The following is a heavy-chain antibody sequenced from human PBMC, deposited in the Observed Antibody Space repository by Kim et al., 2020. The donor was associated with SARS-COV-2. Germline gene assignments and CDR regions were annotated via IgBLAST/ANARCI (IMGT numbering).Heavy chain of an antibody. V-gene: IGHV3-23*01. Sequence: AASVKCRFTISRDNSKDAVYLQPNSLGTDDTAVYYCVKSVGKYYYYCGLDVWGQGTTVTVSS. J-gene: IGHJ6*02. D-gene: IGHD3-10*01. CDR3: VKSVGKYYYYCGLDV.